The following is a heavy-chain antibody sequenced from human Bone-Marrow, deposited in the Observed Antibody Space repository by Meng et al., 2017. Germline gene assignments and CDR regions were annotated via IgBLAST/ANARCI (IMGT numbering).Heavy chain of an antibody. J-gene: IGHJ4*02. CDR1: GFTFSTHS. CDR3: AKDWSGYVGKSYYFDF. V-gene: IGHV3-23*01. Sequence: GESLKISCAASGFTFSTHSMNWVRQAPGKGLEWVSVISGSGGETNYSDSVKGRFTISRDNSKNTLYLQMNSLRVEDTAVYYYAKDWSGYVGKSYYFDFWGQGTLVTVSS. D-gene: IGHD5-12*01. CDR2: ISGSGGET.